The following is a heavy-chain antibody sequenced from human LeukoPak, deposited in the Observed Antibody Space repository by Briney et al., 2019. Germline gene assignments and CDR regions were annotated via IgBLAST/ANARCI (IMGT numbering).Heavy chain of an antibody. Sequence: SETLSLTCAVYGGSFSGYYWSWIRQPPGKGLEWIGEINHSGSTNYNPSLKSRVTISVDTSKNQFSLKLSSVTAADTAVYYCARGRDTYYDFWSGYYAPLMDFDYWGQGTLVTVSS. D-gene: IGHD3-3*01. CDR1: GGSFSGYY. V-gene: IGHV4-34*01. CDR2: INHSGST. CDR3: ARGRDTYYDFWSGYYAPLMDFDY. J-gene: IGHJ4*02.